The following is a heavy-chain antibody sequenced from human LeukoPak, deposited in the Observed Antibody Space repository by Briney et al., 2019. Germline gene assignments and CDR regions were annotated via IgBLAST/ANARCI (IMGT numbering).Heavy chain of an antibody. V-gene: IGHV3-23*01. CDR3: AKGQASIAVAGSDY. D-gene: IGHD6-19*01. Sequence: TGGSLRLSCAASGFTFSSYAMSWFRQAPGKGLEWVSAISGSGGSTYYADSVKGRFTISRDNSKNTLYLQMNSLRAEDTAVYYCAKGQASIAVAGSDYWGQGTLVTVSS. J-gene: IGHJ4*02. CDR2: ISGSGGST. CDR1: GFTFSSYA.